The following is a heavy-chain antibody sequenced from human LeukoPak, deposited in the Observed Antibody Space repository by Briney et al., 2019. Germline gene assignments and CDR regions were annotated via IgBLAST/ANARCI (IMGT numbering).Heavy chain of an antibody. V-gene: IGHV3-11*01. CDR2: ISSSGSTI. J-gene: IGHJ4*02. CDR1: GFTFSDYY. Sequence: PGGSLRLSCAASGFTFSDYYMSWIRQAPGKGLEWVSYISSSGSTIYYADSVKDRFTISRDNARNSLYLQMNSLRAEDTAVYYCARVVSSGYYGVDYWGQGTLDTVSS. D-gene: IGHD3-22*01. CDR3: ARVVSSGYYGVDY.